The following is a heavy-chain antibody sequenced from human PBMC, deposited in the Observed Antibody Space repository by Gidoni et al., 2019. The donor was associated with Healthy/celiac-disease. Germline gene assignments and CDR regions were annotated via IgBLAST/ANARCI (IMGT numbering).Heavy chain of an antibody. V-gene: IGHV3-53*01. Sequence: EVQLGESGGGLIQPGGSLRLPCAASGFTVSSNYMSWVRQAPGTGLEWVSVIYSGGSPYYADSVEGRFTISRDHSKNTLYLQMNSLRAEDTAVYYCARFQEMDVWGQGTTVTVSS. J-gene: IGHJ6*02. CDR2: IYSGGSP. CDR3: ARFQEMDV. CDR1: GFTVSSNY.